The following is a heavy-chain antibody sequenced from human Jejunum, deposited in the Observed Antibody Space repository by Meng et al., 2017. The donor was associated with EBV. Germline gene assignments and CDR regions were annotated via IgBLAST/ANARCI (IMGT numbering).Heavy chain of an antibody. CDR3: AGLRYSGYDRAFDY. CDR1: GGSVTSGNVY. J-gene: IGHJ4*02. Sequence: QLERPVPGRWKPSQTWSLTSTVSGGSVTSGNVYWSWIRQPPGKGLEWIGYIYYSGSTNYIPSLKSRVTISLDTSKNQFSLKLSSVTAADTAVYYCAGLRYSGYDRAFDYWGQGALVTVSS. CDR2: IYYSGST. V-gene: IGHV4-61*01. D-gene: IGHD5-12*01.